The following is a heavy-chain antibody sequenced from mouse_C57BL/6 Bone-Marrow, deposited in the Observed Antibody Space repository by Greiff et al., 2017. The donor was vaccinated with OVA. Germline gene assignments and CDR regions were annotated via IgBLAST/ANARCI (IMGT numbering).Heavy chain of an antibody. CDR3: ARLRRGYYFDY. CDR2: INPSSGYT. Sequence: QVQLKQSGAELARPGASVKMSCKASGYTFTSYTMHWVKQRPGPGLEWIGYINPSSGYTKYNQKFKDKATLTADKSSSTAYMQLSSLTSEDSAVYYCARLRRGYYFDYWGQGTTLTVSS. D-gene: IGHD2-12*01. V-gene: IGHV1-4*01. J-gene: IGHJ2*01. CDR1: GYTFTSYT.